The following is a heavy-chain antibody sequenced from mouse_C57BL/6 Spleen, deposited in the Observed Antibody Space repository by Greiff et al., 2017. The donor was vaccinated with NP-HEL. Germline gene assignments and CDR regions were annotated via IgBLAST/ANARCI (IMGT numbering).Heavy chain of an antibody. V-gene: IGHV1-39*01. D-gene: IGHD1-1*01. Sequence: VQLQQSGPELVKPGASVKISCKASGYSFTDYNMNWVKQSNGKSLEWIGVINPNYGTTSYNQKFKGKATLTVDQSSSTDYMQLNSLTSEDSAVYYCVPYYCSSLGYWYFDVWGTGTTVTVSS. CDR1: GYSFTDYN. CDR2: INPNYGTT. CDR3: VPYYCSSLGYWYFDV. J-gene: IGHJ1*03.